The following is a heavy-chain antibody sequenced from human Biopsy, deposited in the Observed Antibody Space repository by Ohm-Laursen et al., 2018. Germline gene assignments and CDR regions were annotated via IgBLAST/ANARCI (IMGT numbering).Heavy chain of an antibody. CDR1: GVTLSGYG. Sequence: SLRLSCAASGVTLSGYGMNWVRQAPGKGLEWVSSISASNSYIYYADSVKGRFTVPRDNTKNTLYLQMNSLRAADTAIYFCATELLPPGVGGPWLDSWGQGTPVTVSS. V-gene: IGHV3-21*06. CDR2: ISASNSYI. CDR3: ATELLPPGVGGPWLDS. J-gene: IGHJ5*01. D-gene: IGHD3-10*01.